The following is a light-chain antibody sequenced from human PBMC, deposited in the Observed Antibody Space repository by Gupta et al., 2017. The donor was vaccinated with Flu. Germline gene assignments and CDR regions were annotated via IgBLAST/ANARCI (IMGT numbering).Light chain of an antibody. CDR3: SSYAGSNTWV. Sequence: QSALTQPRSVSGSPGQSVSISCTGTSSDVGAYTYVSWYQQHTGKAPKLILYDVSKRPSGVPDRFSASKSGTTAPLNISGLQAEDEADYHCSSYAGSNTWVFGGGTKLTVL. J-gene: IGLJ3*02. V-gene: IGLV2-11*01. CDR1: SSDVGAYTY. CDR2: DVS.